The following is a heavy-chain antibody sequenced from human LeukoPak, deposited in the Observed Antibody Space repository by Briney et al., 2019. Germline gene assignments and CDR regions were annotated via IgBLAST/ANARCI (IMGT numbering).Heavy chain of an antibody. D-gene: IGHD3-10*02. V-gene: IGHV3-15*01. CDR3: AELGITMIGGV. Sequence: GGSLRLSCAVSGFTFSNAWMSWVRQAPGKGLEWIARIKSKTDGGTTDYTAPVKGRFTISRDNAKNSLYLQMNSLRAEDTAVYYCAELGITMIGGVWGKGTTVTISS. J-gene: IGHJ6*04. CDR1: GFTFSNAW. CDR2: IKSKTDGGTT.